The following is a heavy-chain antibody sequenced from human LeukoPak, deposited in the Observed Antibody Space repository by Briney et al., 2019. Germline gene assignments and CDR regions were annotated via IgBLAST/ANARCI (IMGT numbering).Heavy chain of an antibody. D-gene: IGHD3-9*01. V-gene: IGHV3-48*03. CDR1: GFTFSSYE. CDR3: ARDLSGSHRTFDY. J-gene: IGHJ4*02. Sequence: GGSLRLSCAASGFTFSSYEMNWVRQAPGKGLEWVSYISSSGSTIYYADSVKGRFTISRDNAKNSLYLQMNSLRAEDTAVYYCARDLSGSHRTFDYWGQGTLVTVSS. CDR2: ISSSGSTI.